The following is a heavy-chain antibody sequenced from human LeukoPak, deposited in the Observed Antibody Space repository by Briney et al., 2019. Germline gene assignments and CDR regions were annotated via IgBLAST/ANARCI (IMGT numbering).Heavy chain of an antibody. CDR3: ARDGDITPTDV. CDR2: IWYDGSSK. CDR1: GFTFSSFG. V-gene: IGHV3-33*01. D-gene: IGHD2-15*01. Sequence: GRSLRLSCAASGFTFSSFGMHWVRQAPGKGLEWVAVIWYDGSSKYYADSVKGRFTISRDNSKNTLYLQMNSLRAEDTAVYYCARDGDITPTDVWGQGTTVTVSS. J-gene: IGHJ6*02.